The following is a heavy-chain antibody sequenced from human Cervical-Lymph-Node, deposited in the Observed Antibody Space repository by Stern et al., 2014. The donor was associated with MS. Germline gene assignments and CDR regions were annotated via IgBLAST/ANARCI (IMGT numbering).Heavy chain of an antibody. D-gene: IGHD4-11*01. CDR1: GFPFGNYA. Sequence: EVQLVESGGGLVQPGRSLRLPCAGSGFPFGNYAMNWVRRAPGKGLEWVSGINWSSDIIAYADTVKGRFTISRDNAKNSLYLQMTSLRAEDTALYYCAKSYYSNWYYGLDVWGQGTTVTVSS. CDR3: AKSYYSNWYYGLDV. CDR2: INWSSDII. V-gene: IGHV3-9*01. J-gene: IGHJ6*02.